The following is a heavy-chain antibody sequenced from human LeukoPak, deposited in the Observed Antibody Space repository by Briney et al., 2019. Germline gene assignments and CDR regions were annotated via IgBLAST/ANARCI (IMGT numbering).Heavy chain of an antibody. V-gene: IGHV4-59*01. Sequence: SETLSLTCAVYGGSFSGYYWSWIRQPPGKGLEWIGYIYYSGSTNYNPSLKSRVTISVDTPKNQFSLKLSSVTAADTAVYYCARVRAGVYYYYGMDVWGQGTTVTVSS. CDR2: IYYSGST. CDR1: GGSFSGYY. J-gene: IGHJ6*02. CDR3: ARVRAGVYYYYGMDV.